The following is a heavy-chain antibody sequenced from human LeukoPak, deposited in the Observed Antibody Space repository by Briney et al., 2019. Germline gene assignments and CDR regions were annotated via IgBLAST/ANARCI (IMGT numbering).Heavy chain of an antibody. CDR1: GFTFSSYE. D-gene: IGHD3-22*01. J-gene: IGHJ4*02. Sequence: GGSLRLSCAASGFTFSSYEMNWVCQAPGKGLEWVSYISSSGSTIYYADSVKGRFTISRDNAKNSLYLQMNSLRAEDTAVYYCAREKYYYDSSGYYGYWGQGTLVTVSS. CDR2: ISSSGSTI. V-gene: IGHV3-48*03. CDR3: AREKYYYDSSGYYGY.